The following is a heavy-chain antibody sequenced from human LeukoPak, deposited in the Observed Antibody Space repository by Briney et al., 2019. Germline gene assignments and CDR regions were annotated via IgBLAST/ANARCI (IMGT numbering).Heavy chain of an antibody. CDR2: IFYSGTT. CDR1: RGSISSYY. V-gene: IGHV4-59*01. Sequence: SETLSLTCTVSRGSISSYYWSWIRQPPGKGLEWIGYIFYSGTTNYNPSLKSRVIISVDTSKNQFSLKLSSVTAADTAVYYCARGKYSSSSYDYWGQGTLVTVSS. D-gene: IGHD6-6*01. CDR3: ARGKYSSSSYDY. J-gene: IGHJ4*02.